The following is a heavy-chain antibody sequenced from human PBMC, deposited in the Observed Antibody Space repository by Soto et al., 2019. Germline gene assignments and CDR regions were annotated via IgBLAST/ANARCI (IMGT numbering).Heavy chain of an antibody. D-gene: IGHD3-10*01. CDR3: ARVGYYGSGSNWFDP. CDR1: GGSFSGYY. CDR2: INHSGST. J-gene: IGHJ5*02. Sequence: SETLSLTXAVYGGSFSGYYWSWIRQPPGKGLEWIGEINHSGSTNYNPSLKSRVTISVDTSKNQFSLKLSSVTAADTAVYYCARVGYYGSGSNWFDPWGQGTLVTVSS. V-gene: IGHV4-34*01.